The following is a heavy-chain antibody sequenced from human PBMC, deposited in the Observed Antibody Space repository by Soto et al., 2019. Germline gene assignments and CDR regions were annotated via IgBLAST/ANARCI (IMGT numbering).Heavy chain of an antibody. V-gene: IGHV1-69*13. CDR1: GGTFSSYA. CDR2: IIPIFGTA. CDR3: ARVVGSEMATISWLGY. D-gene: IGHD5-12*01. Sequence: ASVKVSCKASGGTFSSYAISWVRQAPGQGLEWMGGIIPIFGTANYAQKFQGRVTITADESTSTAYMELSSLRSEDTAVYYCARVVGSEMATISWLGYWGQGTLVTVSS. J-gene: IGHJ4*02.